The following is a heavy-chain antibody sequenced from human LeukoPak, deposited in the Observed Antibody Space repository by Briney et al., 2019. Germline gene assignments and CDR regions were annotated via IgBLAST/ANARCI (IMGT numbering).Heavy chain of an antibody. Sequence: GGSLRLSCAASGFSFSNYGMHWVRQAPGKGLEWVAVISHDGSNKYYADSVKGRFTISRDNSKNTLNLQMNSLRAEDTAVYYCARDGSGYDYWGQGTLVTVSS. D-gene: IGHD5-12*01. CDR1: GFSFSNYG. CDR2: ISHDGSNK. J-gene: IGHJ4*02. V-gene: IGHV3-30*03. CDR3: ARDGSGYDY.